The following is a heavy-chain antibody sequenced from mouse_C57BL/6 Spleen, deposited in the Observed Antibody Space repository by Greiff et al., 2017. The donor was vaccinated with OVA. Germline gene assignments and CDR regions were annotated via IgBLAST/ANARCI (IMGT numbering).Heavy chain of an antibody. CDR3: ARYYYSSSYDYYAMDY. J-gene: IGHJ4*01. V-gene: IGHV7-3*01. CDR1: GFTFTDYY. CDR2: IRNKANGYTT. D-gene: IGHD1-1*01. Sequence: EVMLVESGGGLVQPGGSLSLSCAASGFTFTDYYMSWVRQPPGKALEWLGFIRNKANGYTTEYSASVKGRFTISRDNSQSILYLQMNALRAEDSATYYCARYYYSSSYDYYAMDYWGQGTSVTVSS.